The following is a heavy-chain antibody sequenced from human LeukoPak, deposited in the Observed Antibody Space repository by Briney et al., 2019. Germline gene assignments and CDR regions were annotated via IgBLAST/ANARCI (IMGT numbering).Heavy chain of an antibody. Sequence: SETLSLTCTVSGGSISSSYCSWIRQPAGKGLEWIGRIYTNGGINYNPSLKSRVTISFDKSQNQLSLRLSSVTAADTAVYYCAKTRSSPSWFDPWGQGTLVTVSS. V-gene: IGHV4-4*07. CDR3: AKTRSSPSWFDP. CDR1: GGSISSSY. J-gene: IGHJ5*02. CDR2: IYTNGGI.